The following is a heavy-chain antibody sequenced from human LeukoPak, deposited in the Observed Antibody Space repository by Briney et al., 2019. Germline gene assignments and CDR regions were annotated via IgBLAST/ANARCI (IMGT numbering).Heavy chain of an antibody. V-gene: IGHV4-61*08. Sequence: SETLSLTCTVSGGSVSSVGYYWSWIRQPPGKGLEWIGYISYSGTTNYNPSLTSRVTISLDTSRNQFSLKLSSVTAADTAVYYCASTRSSGWDFDYWGQGTLVTVSS. CDR2: ISYSGTT. CDR3: ASTRSSGWDFDY. D-gene: IGHD6-19*01. J-gene: IGHJ4*02. CDR1: GGSVSSVGYY.